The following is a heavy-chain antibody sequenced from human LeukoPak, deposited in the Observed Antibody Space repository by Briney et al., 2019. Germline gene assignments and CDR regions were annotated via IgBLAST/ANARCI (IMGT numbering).Heavy chain of an antibody. D-gene: IGHD3-22*01. V-gene: IGHV1-18*01. CDR2: ISAYNGNT. J-gene: IGHJ3*02. Sequence: ASVKVSCKASGYTFTSYGINWVRQAPGQGLEWMGWISAYNGNTNYTQKLQGRVTMTTDTSTSTAYMELRSLRSDDTAVYYCASLKNYYDSSGYLVTDAFDIWGQGTVVTVSS. CDR3: ASLKNYYDSSGYLVTDAFDI. CDR1: GYTFTSYG.